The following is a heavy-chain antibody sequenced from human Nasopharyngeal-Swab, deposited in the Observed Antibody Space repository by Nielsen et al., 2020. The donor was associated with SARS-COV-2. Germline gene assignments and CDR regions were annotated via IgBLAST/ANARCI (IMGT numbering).Heavy chain of an antibody. CDR1: GGTFSSYA. V-gene: IGHV1-69*10. J-gene: IGHJ6*02. Sequence: SVKVSCKASGGTFSSYAISWVRQAPGQGLEWMGGIIPILGIANYAQKFQGRVTMTRDTSTSTAYMELSRLRSDDTAVYYCADQAHYYGMDVWGQGTTVTVSS. CDR3: ADQAHYYGMDV. CDR2: IIPILGIA.